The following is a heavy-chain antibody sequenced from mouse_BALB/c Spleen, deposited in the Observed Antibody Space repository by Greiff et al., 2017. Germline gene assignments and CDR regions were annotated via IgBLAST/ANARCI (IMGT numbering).Heavy chain of an antibody. J-gene: IGHJ4*01. CDR1: GFSFTSYG. CDR3: DTAYYRAGYAMDY. CDR2: IWRGGST. Sequence: QVQLQQSGPSLVQPSQTLSITCTVSGFSFTSYGVHWVRQSPGKGLEWLGVIWRGGSTDYNAAFMSRLGITKDNSKSHVFFKMNSLQADDTAIYYCDTAYYRAGYAMDYWGQGTSVTVSA. D-gene: IGHD2-14*01. V-gene: IGHV2-5-1*01.